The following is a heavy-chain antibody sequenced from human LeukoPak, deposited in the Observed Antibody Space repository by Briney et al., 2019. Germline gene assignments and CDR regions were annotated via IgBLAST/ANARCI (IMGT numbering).Heavy chain of an antibody. J-gene: IGHJ3*02. Sequence: SETLSLTCTVSGGSISSSSYYWGWIRQPPGKGREWIGSIYYSGSTYYNPSLRSRVTLSVDTSKNQFSLKLRSVTAADTAVYYCARQYYYASGSFAFDIWGQGTMVTVSS. CDR1: GGSISSSSYY. V-gene: IGHV4-39*01. D-gene: IGHD3-10*01. CDR2: IYYSGST. CDR3: ARQYYYASGSFAFDI.